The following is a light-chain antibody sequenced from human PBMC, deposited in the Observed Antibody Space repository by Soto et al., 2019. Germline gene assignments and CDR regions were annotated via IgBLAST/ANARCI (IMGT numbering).Light chain of an antibody. CDR2: EGS. CDR1: SSDVGSYNL. V-gene: IGLV2-23*01. Sequence: QSMLTQPASVSGSPGQSITISCTGTSSDVGSYNLVSWYQQHPGKAPKLMIYEGSKRPSGVSNRFSGSKSGNTASLTISGLQPEDEADSYCCSYAGSSTSLYVIGTGTKVTV. J-gene: IGLJ1*01. CDR3: CSYAGSSTSLYV.